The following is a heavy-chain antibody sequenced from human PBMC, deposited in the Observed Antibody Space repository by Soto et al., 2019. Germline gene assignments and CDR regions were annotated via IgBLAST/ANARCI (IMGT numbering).Heavy chain of an antibody. CDR3: VREGGSLAFDS. CDR1: GLTFSTDE. V-gene: IGHV3-48*03. Sequence: VQLVASGGDVVPPGGSLRLSCAVSGLTFSTDEMNWVRQAPGKGLEWLAYISYTSTTIKYADSVKGRFAVSRDNAKKSLYLQMNNLRVDDTVIYFCVREGGSLAFDSWGQGTLVTVSS. CDR2: ISYTSTTI. D-gene: IGHD1-1*01. J-gene: IGHJ4*02.